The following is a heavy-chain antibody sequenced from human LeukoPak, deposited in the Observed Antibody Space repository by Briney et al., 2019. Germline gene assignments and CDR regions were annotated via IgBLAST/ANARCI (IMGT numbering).Heavy chain of an antibody. CDR3: ARDRRRLRGMNGDGDAFDI. D-gene: IGHD1-1*01. Sequence: PGGSLRLSCAASGFSVRSSYIRGLRQAPGKGLEWVSMIYSDGSIFHADSVEGRFTMSRDNSRNTLDLQMNSLRVEDTAVYFCARDRRRLRGMNGDGDAFDIWGQGTMVTVSS. V-gene: IGHV3-53*01. CDR1: GFSVRSSY. J-gene: IGHJ3*02. CDR2: IYSDGSI.